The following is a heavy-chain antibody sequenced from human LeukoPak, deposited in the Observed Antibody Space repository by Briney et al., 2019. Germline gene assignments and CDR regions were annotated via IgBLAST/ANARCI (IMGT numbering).Heavy chain of an antibody. J-gene: IGHJ4*02. V-gene: IGHV4-4*07. CDR3: AREATRSGSSDYYHFVY. CDR2: VYTSGNT. Sequence: SETLSLTCTVSGGSISSYYWSWIRQPAGKGLEWIGRVYTSGNTNYNPSLKSRVTMSVDTSKNQFSLKLSSVTAADTAVHYCAREATRSGSSDYYHFVYWGQGTLVTVSS. D-gene: IGHD3-22*01. CDR1: GGSISSYY.